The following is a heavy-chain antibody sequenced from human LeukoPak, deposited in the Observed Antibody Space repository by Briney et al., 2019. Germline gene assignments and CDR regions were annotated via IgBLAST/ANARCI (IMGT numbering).Heavy chain of an antibody. CDR1: GFTFSDYY. Sequence: GGSLRLSCAASGFTFSDYYMSWIRQAPGKGLEWVSYISSSSRSTTYADSVKVRFTISRDNAKNSLYLQMNSLRAEDTAVYYCSSGYESDYFFYYGMDVWGQGTTVTVSS. V-gene: IGHV3-11*06. CDR2: ISSSSRST. D-gene: IGHD5-12*01. J-gene: IGHJ6*02. CDR3: SSGYESDYFFYYGMDV.